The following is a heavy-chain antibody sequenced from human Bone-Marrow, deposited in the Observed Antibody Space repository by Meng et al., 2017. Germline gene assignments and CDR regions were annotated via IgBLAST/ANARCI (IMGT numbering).Heavy chain of an antibody. CDR3: ARPCYYGSGSCDWYFDL. D-gene: IGHD3-10*01. J-gene: IGHJ2*01. CDR1: GYSISSGYY. V-gene: IGHV4-38-2*01. CDR2: FYHSGST. Sequence: SETLSLTCAVSGYSISSGYYWGWIRQPPGKGLEWVGGFYHSGSTYYNPSLKSRVTISVDTSKNLFSLRLNSVTAADTAVYYCARPCYYGSGSCDWYFDLWGHGTLVTVSS.